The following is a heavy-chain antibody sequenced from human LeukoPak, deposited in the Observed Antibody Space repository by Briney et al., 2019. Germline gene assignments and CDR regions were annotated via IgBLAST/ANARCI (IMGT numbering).Heavy chain of an antibody. CDR1: GDSISISSYY. CDR3: TRFQIGTILVS. V-gene: IGHV4-39*07. Sequence: SETLSLTCTVSGDSISISSYYWVWIRQPPGQGLEWIGTINYSGNTYYNPSLKSRVTISSDTSKSQFSLKLTSVTAADTDVYYCTRFQIGTILVSWGQGTLVTVSS. CDR2: INYSGNT. J-gene: IGHJ5*02. D-gene: IGHD3-3*02.